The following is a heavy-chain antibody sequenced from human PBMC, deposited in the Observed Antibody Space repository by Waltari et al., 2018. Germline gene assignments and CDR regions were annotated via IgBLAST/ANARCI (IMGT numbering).Heavy chain of an antibody. J-gene: IGHJ4*02. CDR2: INHSGST. CDR1: GGSFSGYY. Sequence: QVQLQQWGAGLLKPSETLSLTCAVYGGSFSGYYWSWIRQPPGKGLEWIGEINHSGSTNYNPSLKSRVTISVDTSKNQFSLKLSSVTAADTAVYYCARRGPLYGGNPGALDYWGQGTLVTVSS. D-gene: IGHD2-15*01. CDR3: ARRGPLYGGNPGALDY. V-gene: IGHV4-34*01.